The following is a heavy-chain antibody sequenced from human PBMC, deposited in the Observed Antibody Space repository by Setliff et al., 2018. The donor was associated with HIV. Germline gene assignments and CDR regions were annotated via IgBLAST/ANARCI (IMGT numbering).Heavy chain of an antibody. J-gene: IGHJ4*02. CDR1: GGSISSRNHY. V-gene: IGHV4-39*01. CDR2: IYYSGST. CDR3: ARQVTVVGYFETAAGSFNY. D-gene: IGHD2-21*01. Sequence: LSLTCTVSGGSISSRNHYWGWIRQPPGKGLEWIGTIYYSGSTYYNPSLKSRVTISTDTSKNQFSLKVRSVTAADTAVYYCARQVTVVGYFETAAGSFNYWGPGTLVTVSS.